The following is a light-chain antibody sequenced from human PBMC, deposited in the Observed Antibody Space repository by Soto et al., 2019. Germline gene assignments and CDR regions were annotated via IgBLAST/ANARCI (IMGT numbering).Light chain of an antibody. Sequence: QSALTQPRSVSGSPGQSVTISCTGTSSDVGGYDYVSWYVQYPGKAPKLMIYDVSKRPSGVPDRFSGSKSGNTASLTISGLQPDDEADYSCCSYAGSYVFGTGTKLTVL. CDR3: CSYAGSYV. J-gene: IGLJ1*01. V-gene: IGLV2-11*01. CDR2: DVS. CDR1: SSDVGGYDY.